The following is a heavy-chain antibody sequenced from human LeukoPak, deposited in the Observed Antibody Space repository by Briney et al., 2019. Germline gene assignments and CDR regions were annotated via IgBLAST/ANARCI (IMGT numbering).Heavy chain of an antibody. CDR2: ISSSSSYI. CDR3: ARDWGDPGMAVLGDY. V-gene: IGHV3-21*01. CDR1: GFTFSSYS. D-gene: IGHD6-19*01. Sequence: PGGSLRLSCAASGFTFSSYSMNWVRQAPGKGLEWVSSISSSSSYIYYADSVKGRFTISRDNAKNPLYLQMNSLRAEDTAVYYCARDWGDPGMAVLGDYWGQGTLVTVSS. J-gene: IGHJ4*02.